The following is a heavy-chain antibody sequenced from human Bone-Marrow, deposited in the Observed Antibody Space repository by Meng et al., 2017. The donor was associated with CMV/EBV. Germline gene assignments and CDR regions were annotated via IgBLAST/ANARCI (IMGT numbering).Heavy chain of an antibody. CDR3: AHMGTYYDFWSGYWPNWFDP. V-gene: IGHV2-5*01. CDR2: IYWNDDK. J-gene: IGHJ5*02. Sequence: SGPTLVKPTQTLTLTCTFSGFSPSTSGVGVGWIRQPPGKALEWLAHIYWNDDKRYSPSLKSRLTITKDTPRNQVVLIMTNLDPVDTATYYCAHMGTYYDFWSGYWPNWFDPWGQGTLVTVSS. D-gene: IGHD3-3*01. CDR1: GFSPSTSGVG.